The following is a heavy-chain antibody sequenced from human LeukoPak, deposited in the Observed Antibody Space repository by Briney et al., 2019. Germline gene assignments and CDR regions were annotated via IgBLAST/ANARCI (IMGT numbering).Heavy chain of an antibody. J-gene: IGHJ5*02. D-gene: IGHD2-2*03. CDR1: AFSLKDYN. CDR3: AKDGYCSSTSCYNWFDP. V-gene: IGHV3-21*04. Sequence: PGGSLRLSCAASAFSLKDYNMNWIRQAPGKGLEWVSSISYTGTYIYYADSVTGRFTVSRDNAQNSVYLQMNSLRVEDTAIYYCAKDGYCSSTSCYNWFDPWGQGTLVTVSS. CDR2: ISYTGTYI.